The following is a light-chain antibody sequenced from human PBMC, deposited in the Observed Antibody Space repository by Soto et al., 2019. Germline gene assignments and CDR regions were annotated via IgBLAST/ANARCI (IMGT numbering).Light chain of an antibody. CDR3: QQRSNWPWT. CDR1: RSVNNNY. CDR2: DAS. J-gene: IGKJ1*01. V-gene: IGKV3-11*01. Sequence: EIVLTQTPGTLSFSPGKRATLSCSASRSVNNNYLAWYQQKPGQAPRLLIYDASNRATGIPARLSGSGSGTDFTLTISSLEPQDFAVYYCQQRSNWPWTVGQGTTVDI.